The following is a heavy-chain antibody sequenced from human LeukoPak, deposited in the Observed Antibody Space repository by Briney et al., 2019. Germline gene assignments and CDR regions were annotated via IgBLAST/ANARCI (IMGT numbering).Heavy chain of an antibody. CDR2: ISYSGST. CDR3: ARHYGSGSYDPPYYFDY. V-gene: IGHV4-39*01. D-gene: IGHD3-10*01. Sequence: PSETLSLTCTVSGGSIISNNYYWGWIRQPPGKGLEWIGSISYSGSTYYNPSLKSRVTISVDTSKNQFSLKLSSVTAADTAVYYCARHYGSGSYDPPYYFDYWGQGTLVTVSS. J-gene: IGHJ4*02. CDR1: GGSIISNNYY.